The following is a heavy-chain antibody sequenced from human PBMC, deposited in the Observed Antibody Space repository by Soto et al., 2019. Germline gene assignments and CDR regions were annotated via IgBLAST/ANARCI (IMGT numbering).Heavy chain of an antibody. CDR3: ARGIPGYSSSWYGS. J-gene: IGHJ5*01. CDR2: INHSGST. V-gene: IGHV4-34*01. Sequence: PSETLSLTCAVYGGSFSGYYWSWIRQPPGKGLEWIGEINHSGSTNYNPSLKSRTTISVDTSKNQFSLKLTSVTATDTAVYYCARGIPGYSSSWYGSWGQGTLVTVSS. D-gene: IGHD6-13*01. CDR1: GGSFSGYY.